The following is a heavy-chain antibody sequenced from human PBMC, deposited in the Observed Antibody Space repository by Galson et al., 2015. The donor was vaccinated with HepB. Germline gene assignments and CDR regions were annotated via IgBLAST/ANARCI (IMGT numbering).Heavy chain of an antibody. CDR3: VRYGATYMFPDCAFDI. CDR1: GYSFTSYW. CDR2: IYPGDSDT. J-gene: IGHJ3*02. V-gene: IGHV5-51*03. D-gene: IGHD4/OR15-4a*01. Sequence: QSGAEVKKPGESLKISCKGSGYSFTSYWIGWVRQMPGKGLEWMGIIYPGDSDTRYSPSFQGQVTISADKSISTAYLQWSSLKASSTAMYYCVRYGATYMFPDCAFDIWGQGTMVTVSS.